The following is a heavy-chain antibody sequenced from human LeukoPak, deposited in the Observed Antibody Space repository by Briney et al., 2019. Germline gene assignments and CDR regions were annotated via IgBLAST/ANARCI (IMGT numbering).Heavy chain of an antibody. CDR1: GGSISSYY. Sequence: SETLSLTCTVSGGSISSYYWSWIRQPPGKGLEWIGYIYYSGSTYYNPSLKSRVTISVDTSKNQFSLKLNSVTAADTAVYYCARGGIAARRGGDHWGQGTLVTVTS. J-gene: IGHJ4*02. CDR3: ARGGIAARRGGDH. CDR2: IYYSGST. D-gene: IGHD6-6*01. V-gene: IGHV4-59*08.